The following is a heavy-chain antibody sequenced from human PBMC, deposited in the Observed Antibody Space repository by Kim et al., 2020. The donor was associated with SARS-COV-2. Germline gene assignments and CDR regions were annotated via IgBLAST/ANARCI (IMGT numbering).Heavy chain of an antibody. Sequence: GGSLRLSCAASGFNFSSYAMSWVRQAPGKGLEWVALISGSGGSTYYADSVKGRFTISRDNSKNTLYLQMNSLRAEDTAVYYCANVMARWAAAGMGFAYWGQGALVTVSS. CDR3: ANVMARWAAAGMGFAY. CDR2: ISGSGGST. V-gene: IGHV3-23*01. CDR1: GFNFSSYA. J-gene: IGHJ4*02. D-gene: IGHD6-13*01.